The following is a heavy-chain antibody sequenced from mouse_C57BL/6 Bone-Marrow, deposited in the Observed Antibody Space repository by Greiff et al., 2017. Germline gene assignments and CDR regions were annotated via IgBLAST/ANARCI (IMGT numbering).Heavy chain of an antibody. CDR2: IDPEDGET. Sequence: VQLKQSGAELVKPGASVKLSCTASGFNIKDYYMHWVKQRTEQGLEWIGRIDPEDGETKYAPKFQGKATITADTSSNTAYLQLSRLTSEDTAVYYCALPTITTVVGRYFDVWGTGTTVTVSS. J-gene: IGHJ1*03. D-gene: IGHD1-1*01. V-gene: IGHV14-2*01. CDR3: ALPTITTVVGRYFDV. CDR1: GFNIKDYY.